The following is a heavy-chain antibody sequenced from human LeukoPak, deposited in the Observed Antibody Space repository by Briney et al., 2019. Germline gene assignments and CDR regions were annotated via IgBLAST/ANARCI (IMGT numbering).Heavy chain of an antibody. V-gene: IGHV4-59*02. J-gene: IGHJ4*02. Sequence: SSETLSLTCTVSGGSVSDYYWSWIRQSPGKGLEWIGYIYYTETSYNPSLKSRVTISADTSKNQFSLKLYSVTAADTAVYYCATRKLGNDYWGQGTLVTVSS. CDR2: IYYTET. CDR3: ATRKLGNDY. CDR1: GGSVSDYY. D-gene: IGHD7-27*01.